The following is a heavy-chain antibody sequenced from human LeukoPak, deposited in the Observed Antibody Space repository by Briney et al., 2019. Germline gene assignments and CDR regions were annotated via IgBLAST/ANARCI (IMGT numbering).Heavy chain of an antibody. CDR3: ARLTLGYYGSGSYPED. V-gene: IGHV4-59*08. J-gene: IGHJ4*02. CDR1: GGSISSYY. Sequence: SETLSLTCTVSGGSISSYYWSWIRQPPGKGLEWIGYIYYSGSTNYNPSLKSRVTISVDTSKNQFSLKLSSVTAADTAVYYCARLTLGYYGSGSYPEDWGQGTLVTVSS. CDR2: IYYSGST. D-gene: IGHD3-10*01.